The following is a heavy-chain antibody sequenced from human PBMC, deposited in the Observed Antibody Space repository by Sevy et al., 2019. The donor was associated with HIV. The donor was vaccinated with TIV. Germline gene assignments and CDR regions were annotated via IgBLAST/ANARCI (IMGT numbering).Heavy chain of an antibody. J-gene: IGHJ6*02. D-gene: IGHD2-15*01. CDR2: IYSGGST. CDR1: GLTVSSTY. Sequence: GGSLRLSCAASGLTVSSTYMSWVRQAPGKGLECVSVIYSGGSTYYADSVKGRFTISRDNSKNTLYLQMDSLRAEDTAIYYCARDRRIVRSCSGGSCHYYYFGMDVWGQWTTVTVSS. V-gene: IGHV3-53*01. CDR3: ARDRRIVRSCSGGSCHYYYFGMDV.